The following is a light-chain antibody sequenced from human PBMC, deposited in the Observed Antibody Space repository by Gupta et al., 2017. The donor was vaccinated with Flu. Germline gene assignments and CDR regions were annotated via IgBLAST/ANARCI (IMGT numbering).Light chain of an antibody. CDR2: KDT. CDR1: TLSTQS. V-gene: IGLV3-25*03. Sequence: FHLTQPPSVSSSPGQTATITCSGNTLSTQSIYWYHQKPGQAPVLVIFKDTERPSGSPERFSGSNSGTTVTLTISGVQAEDEAAYYCQSADNSGTYVVFGGGTKLTV. J-gene: IGLJ2*01. CDR3: QSADNSGTYVV.